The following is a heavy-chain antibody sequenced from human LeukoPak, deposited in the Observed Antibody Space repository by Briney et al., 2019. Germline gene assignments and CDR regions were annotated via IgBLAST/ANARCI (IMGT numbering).Heavy chain of an antibody. CDR2: INHSGST. CDR3: ARAPIVVVITTGYYFDY. J-gene: IGHJ4*02. D-gene: IGHD3-22*01. CDR1: GGSVNGGSYY. Sequence: SETLSLTCTVSGGSVNGGSYYWNWIRQPPGKGLEWIGEINHSGSTNYNPSLKSRVTISVDTSKNQFSLKLSSVTAADTAVYYCARAPIVVVITTGYYFDYWGQGTLVTVSS. V-gene: IGHV4-61*01.